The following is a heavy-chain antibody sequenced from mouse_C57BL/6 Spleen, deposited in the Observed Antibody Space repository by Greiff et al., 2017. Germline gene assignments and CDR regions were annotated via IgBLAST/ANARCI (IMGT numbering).Heavy chain of an antibody. J-gene: IGHJ4*01. D-gene: IGHD3-2*02. CDR2: ISSGSSTI. Sequence: VQLKESGGGLVKPGGSLKLSCAASGFTFSDYGMHWVRPAPEKGLEWVAYISSGSSTIYSADTVKGRFTISRDNAKNTLFLQMTSLRSEDTAMYYCARSRQLSAMDYWGQGTSVTVSS. V-gene: IGHV5-17*01. CDR1: GFTFSDYG. CDR3: ARSRQLSAMDY.